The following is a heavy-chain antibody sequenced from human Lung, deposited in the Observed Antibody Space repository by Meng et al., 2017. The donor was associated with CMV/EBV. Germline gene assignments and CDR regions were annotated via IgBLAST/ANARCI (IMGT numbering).Heavy chain of an antibody. D-gene: IGHD3-3*01. Sequence: GESLKISCAASGFTFSSYGMHWVRQAPGKGLEWVAFIRYDGSNKYYADSVKGRFTISRDNSKNTLYLQMNSLRAEDTAVYYCAKDLGRDAYYDFWSGPPPPGFDYWGQGTXVTVYS. CDR3: AKDLGRDAYYDFWSGPPPPGFDY. CDR1: GFTFSSYG. V-gene: IGHV3-30*02. CDR2: IRYDGSNK. J-gene: IGHJ4*02.